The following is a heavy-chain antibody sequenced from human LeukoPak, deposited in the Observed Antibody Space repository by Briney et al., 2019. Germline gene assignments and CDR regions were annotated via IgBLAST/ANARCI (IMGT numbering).Heavy chain of an antibody. CDR2: MYHSGST. CDR1: GGSISSYY. CDR3: ARGRAIGYSGYDSPDY. Sequence: PSETLSLTCTVSGGSISSYYWSWIRQPPGKGLEWIGYMYHSGSTYYNPSLKSRVTMSVDRSKNQFSLKLSSVTAADTAVYYCARGRAIGYSGYDSPDYWGQGTLVTVSS. V-gene: IGHV4-59*12. D-gene: IGHD5-12*01. J-gene: IGHJ4*02.